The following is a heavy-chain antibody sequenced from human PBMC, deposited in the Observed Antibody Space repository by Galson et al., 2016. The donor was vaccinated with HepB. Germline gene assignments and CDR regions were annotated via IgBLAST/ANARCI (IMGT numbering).Heavy chain of an antibody. CDR3: AREPGYNYGFTWGY. Sequence: SLRLSCAASGFTFRTYLMTCVRQAPGKGLEWVANIKEDGSERYYADSVRGRFTISRDNAKNSLYLQMNSLRAEDAAVYYCAREPGYNYGFTWGYWGQGTRVTVSS. J-gene: IGHJ4*02. D-gene: IGHD5-18*01. CDR2: IKEDGSER. CDR1: GFTFRTYL. V-gene: IGHV3-7*01.